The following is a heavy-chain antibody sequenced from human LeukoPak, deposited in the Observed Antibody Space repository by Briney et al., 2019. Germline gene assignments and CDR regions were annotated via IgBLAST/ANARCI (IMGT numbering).Heavy chain of an antibody. Sequence: GASLKVSCKASGYTFTSYDINWVRQATGQGLEWMGWMNPNSGNTGYAQKFQGRVTMTRNTSISTAYMELSSLRSEDTAVYYCARGYGSGRPRPVYYYYYMDVWGKGTTVTVSS. D-gene: IGHD3-10*01. J-gene: IGHJ6*03. CDR3: ARGYGSGRPRPVYYYYYMDV. V-gene: IGHV1-8*01. CDR1: GYTFTSYD. CDR2: MNPNSGNT.